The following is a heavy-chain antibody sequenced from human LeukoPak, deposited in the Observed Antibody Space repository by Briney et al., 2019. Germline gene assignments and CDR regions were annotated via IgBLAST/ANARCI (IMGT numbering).Heavy chain of an antibody. Sequence: PETLSLTCTVSGGSISSYYWSWIRQPPGKGLEWIGYIYYSGSTNYNPSLKSRVTISVDTSKNQFSLKLSSVTAADTAVYYCAREWELSRAFDIWGQGTMVTVSS. V-gene: IGHV4-59*01. D-gene: IGHD1-26*01. J-gene: IGHJ3*02. CDR3: AREWELSRAFDI. CDR2: IYYSGST. CDR1: GGSISSYY.